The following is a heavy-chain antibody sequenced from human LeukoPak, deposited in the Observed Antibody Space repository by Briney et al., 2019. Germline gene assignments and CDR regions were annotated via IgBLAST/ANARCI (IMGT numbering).Heavy chain of an antibody. CDR3: ARVAAGIGFFQH. J-gene: IGHJ1*01. CDR2: IHHSGST. D-gene: IGHD6-13*01. V-gene: IGHV4-38-2*02. Sequence: IGNIHHSGSTYYNPSLKSRVTISVDTSKNQLSLKLSSVTAADTAVYYCARVAAGIGFFQHWGQGTLVTVSS.